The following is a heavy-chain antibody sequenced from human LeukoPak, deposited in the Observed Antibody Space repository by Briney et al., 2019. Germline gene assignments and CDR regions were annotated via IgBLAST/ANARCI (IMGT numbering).Heavy chain of an antibody. CDR3: ARTEGITLFGVVYNWFDP. CDR2: IYYSGST. CDR1: GDSISSYY. J-gene: IGHJ5*02. V-gene: IGHV4-59*08. D-gene: IGHD3-3*01. Sequence: SETLSLTCTVSGDSISSYYWSWLRQPPGKGLEWIGYIYYSGSTNYNPSLKSRVTISVDTSKNQFSLKLSSVTAADTAVYYCARTEGITLFGVVYNWFDPWGQGTLVTVSS.